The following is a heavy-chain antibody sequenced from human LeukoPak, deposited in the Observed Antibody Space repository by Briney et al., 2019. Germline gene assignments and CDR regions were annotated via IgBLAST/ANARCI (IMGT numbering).Heavy chain of an antibody. D-gene: IGHD5-12*01. Sequence: ESGPALVKPTQTLTLTCDFSGLSLSTSGMCVSWIRQPPGKALEWLARIDWDDDKYHSTSLKTTLTISKDPSKSQVVLTMTNMDPVHTATYYRAPIPPHFVALVDGWGQATTVTASS. CDR1: GLSLSTSGMC. V-gene: IGHV2-70*11. CDR2: IDWDDDK. CDR3: APIPPHFVALVDG. J-gene: IGHJ6*01.